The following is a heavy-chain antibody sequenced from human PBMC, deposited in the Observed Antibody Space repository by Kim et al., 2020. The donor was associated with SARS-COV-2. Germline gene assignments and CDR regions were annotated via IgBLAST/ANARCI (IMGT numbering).Heavy chain of an antibody. CDR1: GGSFSDYS. Sequence: SETLSLTCAVYGGSFSDYSWSWIRQPPGKGLEWIGDIDHRGSTNYNPSLKSRLTISVDTSKNQFSLKLTSVTAADTAVYYCARGRGGISMVVVVITAAEYFCDYGGRGSRVTVS. J-gene: IGHJ4*02. CDR3: ARGRGGISMVVVVITAAEYFCDY. V-gene: IGHV4-34*01. CDR2: IDHRGST. D-gene: IGHD3-22*01.